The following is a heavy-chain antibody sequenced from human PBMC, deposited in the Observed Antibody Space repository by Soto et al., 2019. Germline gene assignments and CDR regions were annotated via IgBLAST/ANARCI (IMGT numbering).Heavy chain of an antibody. D-gene: IGHD3-22*01. CDR1: GGSISSGDYY. CDR2: IYYSGST. Sequence: PSETLSLTCTVSGGSISSGDYYWSWIRQPPGKGLEWIGYIYYSGSTYYNPSLKSRVTISVDTSKNQFSLKLSSVTAADTAVYYCARLYYYDSSGYPENFDYWGRGTLVTVSS. J-gene: IGHJ4*02. CDR3: ARLYYYDSSGYPENFDY. V-gene: IGHV4-30-4*01.